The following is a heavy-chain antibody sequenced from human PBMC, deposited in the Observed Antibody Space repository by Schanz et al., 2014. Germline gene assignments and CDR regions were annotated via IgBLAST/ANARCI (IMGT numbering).Heavy chain of an antibody. CDR2: ISFDGRNT. CDR3: AKEKEEVAADGSFFDY. Sequence: VRLVESGGGLVQPGRSLRLSCAASGITLSGYGLHWVRQAPGKGLEWVGFISFDGRNTGYAHSVKGRFTISRDNSKNTVNLQMNSLRAEDTAVYYCAKEKEEVAADGSFFDYWGQGTLVTVSS. V-gene: IGHV3-30*18. CDR1: GITLSGYG. D-gene: IGHD6-13*01. J-gene: IGHJ4*02.